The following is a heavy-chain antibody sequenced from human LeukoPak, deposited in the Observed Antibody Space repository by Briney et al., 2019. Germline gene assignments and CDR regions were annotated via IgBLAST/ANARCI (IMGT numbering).Heavy chain of an antibody. J-gene: IGHJ4*02. Sequence: GGSLRLSCAASGFTFSTYGMHWVRQAPGKGLEWVALVWYDGSNKYYADSVKGLFTISRDNYKNTLYLQMNSLRAEDTAVYYCARDQGCTSTNCYSLFFHYWGQGTLVTVSS. CDR1: GFTFSTYG. V-gene: IGHV3-30*02. CDR2: VWYDGSNK. D-gene: IGHD2-2*01. CDR3: ARDQGCTSTNCYSLFFHY.